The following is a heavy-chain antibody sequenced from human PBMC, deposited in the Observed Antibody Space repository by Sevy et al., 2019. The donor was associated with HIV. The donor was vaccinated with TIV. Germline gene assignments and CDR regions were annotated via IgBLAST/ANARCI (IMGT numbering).Heavy chain of an antibody. V-gene: IGHV3-7*04. CDR1: GFIFSNSW. CDR3: VRGGGGL. Sequence: GGSLRLSCAASGFIFSNSWMGWVRQAPGRGLECVAAIKPDGSDKYDVDSVKGRFIVSRANAKNSWFLQMNSLRDEDTAVYYCVRGGGGLWGQRALVTVSS. J-gene: IGHJ4*02. CDR2: IKPDGSDK. D-gene: IGHD3-16*01.